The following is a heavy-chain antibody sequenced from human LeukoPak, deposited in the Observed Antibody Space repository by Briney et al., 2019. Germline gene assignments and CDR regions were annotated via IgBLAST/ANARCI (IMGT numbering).Heavy chain of an antibody. D-gene: IGHD2-15*01. Sequence: GASVKVSCKASGGTFSSYAISWVRQAPGQGLERMGGIIPIFGTANYAQKFQGRVTITTDESTSTAYMELSSLRSEDTAAYYCARDPGRFRYCSGGSCYGAFDIWGQGTMVTVSS. CDR1: GGTFSSYA. CDR3: ARDPGRFRYCSGGSCYGAFDI. CDR2: IIPIFGTA. J-gene: IGHJ3*02. V-gene: IGHV1-69*05.